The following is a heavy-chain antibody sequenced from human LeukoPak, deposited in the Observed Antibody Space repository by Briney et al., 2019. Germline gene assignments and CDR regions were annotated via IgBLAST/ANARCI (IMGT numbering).Heavy chain of an antibody. CDR1: GGSISSSSYY. CDR3: ARHIGGWLYYFDY. D-gene: IGHD6-19*01. CDR2: IYYSGST. Sequence: SETLSLTCTVSGGSISSSSYYWGWIRQPPGKVLEWIGSIYYSGSTYYNPSLKSRVTISVDTSKNQFSLKLSSVTAADTAVYYCARHIGGWLYYFDYWGQGTLVTVSS. J-gene: IGHJ4*02. V-gene: IGHV4-39*01.